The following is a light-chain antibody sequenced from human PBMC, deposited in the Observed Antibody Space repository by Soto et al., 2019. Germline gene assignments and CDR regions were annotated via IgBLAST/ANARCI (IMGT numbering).Light chain of an antibody. CDR3: AAWDYSLNGWV. J-gene: IGLJ3*02. CDR2: RNN. V-gene: IGLV1-44*01. Sequence: QSVLTQPPSASGTPGQRVTISCSGSRSNIGSNTVNWYQQVRGTAPKVLIYRNNQRPSGVPDRFSGSKSGSSGSLAIRGLQSEDEAEYYCAAWDYSLNGWVFGGGTQLTVL. CDR1: RSNIGSNT.